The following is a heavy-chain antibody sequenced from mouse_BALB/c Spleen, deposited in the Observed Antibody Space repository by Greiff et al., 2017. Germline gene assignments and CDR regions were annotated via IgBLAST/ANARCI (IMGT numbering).Heavy chain of an antibody. J-gene: IGHJ4*01. Sequence: QVQLQQSGPGLVAPSQSLSITCTVSGFSLTGYGVNWVRQPPGKGLEWLGMIWGDGSTDYNSALKSRLSISKDNSKSQVFLKMNSLQTDDTARYYCARDHPTTPTVVAYYYAMDYWGQGTSVTVSS. CDR3: ARDHPTTPTVVAYYYAMDY. V-gene: IGHV2-6-7*01. D-gene: IGHD1-1*01. CDR2: IWGDGST. CDR1: GFSLTGYG.